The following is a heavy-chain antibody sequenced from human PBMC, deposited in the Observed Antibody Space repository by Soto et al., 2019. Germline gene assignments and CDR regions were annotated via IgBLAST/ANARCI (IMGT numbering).Heavy chain of an antibody. J-gene: IGHJ6*02. Sequence: QVQLVESGGGVVQPGRSLRLSCAASGFTFSSYVMHWVRQAPGKGLAWVAVISYDGSNKYYADSVKGRFTISRDNSQNTLYLQMNSLRADDTAVYYWATDLAGSSSPLYYYYGMDVWGQGTTVTVSS. CDR1: GFTFSSYV. D-gene: IGHD6-6*01. V-gene: IGHV3-30*03. CDR2: ISYDGSNK. CDR3: ATDLAGSSSPLYYYYGMDV.